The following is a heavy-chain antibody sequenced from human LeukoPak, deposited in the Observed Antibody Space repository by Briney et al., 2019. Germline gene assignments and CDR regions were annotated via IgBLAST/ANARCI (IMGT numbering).Heavy chain of an antibody. Sequence: RASVKVSCKASGYTFTGYYMHWVRQAPGQGLEWMGWINPNSGGTNYAQKFQGRGTMTRDTSISPAYMELSRLRSDDTAVYYCARSRRGLQYYYDSSGYYYHSRGDWFDPWGQGTLVTVSS. CDR1: GYTFTGYY. CDR3: ARSRRGLQYYYDSSGYYYHSRGDWFDP. D-gene: IGHD3-22*01. CDR2: INPNSGGT. J-gene: IGHJ5*02. V-gene: IGHV1-2*02.